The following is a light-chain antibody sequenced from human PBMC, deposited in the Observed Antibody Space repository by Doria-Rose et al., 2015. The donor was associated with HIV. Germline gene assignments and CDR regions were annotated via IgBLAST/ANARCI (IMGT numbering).Light chain of an antibody. V-gene: IGKV3-20*01. CDR1: QSFSSTY. J-gene: IGKJ1*01. Sequence: TQSPGTLSLSPGERATLSCRASQSFSSTYLAWYQQKPGQAHSLLIYGGSTRATGIPDRFSASGSGTDFTLTINRLEPEDFALYYCHQYGTSWTFGQGTKVEI. CDR3: HQYGTSWT. CDR2: GGS.